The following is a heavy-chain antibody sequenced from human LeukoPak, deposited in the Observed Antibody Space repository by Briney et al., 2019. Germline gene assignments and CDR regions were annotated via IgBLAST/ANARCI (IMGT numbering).Heavy chain of an antibody. CDR3: ARASVGCSSISCYSTQFDY. V-gene: IGHV4-34*01. D-gene: IGHD2-2*01. Sequence: SETLSLTCAVYGGSFSGYYWSWIRQPPGKGLEWIGEINHSGSTNYNPSLKSRVTISVDTSKNQFSLKLSSVTAADTAVYYCARASVGCSSISCYSTQFDYWGQGTLVTVSS. CDR2: INHSGST. CDR1: GGSFSGYY. J-gene: IGHJ4*02.